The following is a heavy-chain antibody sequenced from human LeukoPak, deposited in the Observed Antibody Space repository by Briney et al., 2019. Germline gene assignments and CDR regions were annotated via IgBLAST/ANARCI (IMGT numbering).Heavy chain of an antibody. Sequence: PGGSLRLSCAASGFTFSSYGMHWVRQAPGKGLEWVAFIRYDGSNKYYADSVKGRFTISRDNSKNTLYLQMNSLRAEDTAVYYCAKEYYDSSGYNPFDYWGQGTLVTVSS. CDR1: GFTFSSYG. J-gene: IGHJ4*02. CDR3: AKEYYDSSGYNPFDY. CDR2: IRYDGSNK. D-gene: IGHD3-22*01. V-gene: IGHV3-30*02.